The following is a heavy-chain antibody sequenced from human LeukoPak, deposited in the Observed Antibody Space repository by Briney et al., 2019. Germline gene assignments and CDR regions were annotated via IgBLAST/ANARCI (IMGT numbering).Heavy chain of an antibody. Sequence: GGSLRLSCAASGFTFSSYAMSCVRQAPGKGLEWVSAISGSGGNTYYADSVKGRFTISRDNSKNTLYLQMNSLRAEDTAVYYCAKAKTLTHDAFDIWGQGTMVTVSS. CDR2: ISGSGGNT. CDR1: GFTFSSYA. D-gene: IGHD3-9*01. J-gene: IGHJ3*02. CDR3: AKAKTLTHDAFDI. V-gene: IGHV3-23*01.